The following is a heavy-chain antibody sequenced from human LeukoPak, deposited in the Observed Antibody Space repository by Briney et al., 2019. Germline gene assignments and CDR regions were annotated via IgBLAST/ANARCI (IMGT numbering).Heavy chain of an antibody. J-gene: IGHJ4*02. V-gene: IGHV3-21*01. D-gene: IGHD6-13*01. Sequence: GGSLRLSCTASGFTFSSYSLNWVRQAPGKGLEWVSSVSTGSNYIYYADSVKGRFTISRDNDKNSLYLQMNSLRAEDTAVYYCARAIGKGLTGYSSSWLDYWGQGTLVTVSS. CDR1: GFTFSSYS. CDR2: VSTGSNYI. CDR3: ARAIGKGLTGYSSSWLDY.